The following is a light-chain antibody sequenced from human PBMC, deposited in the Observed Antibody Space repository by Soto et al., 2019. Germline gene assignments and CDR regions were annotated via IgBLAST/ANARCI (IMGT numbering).Light chain of an antibody. Sequence: EIVLTQSPDTLSLSPGERATLFCRASQTRSINSLAWYQQKPSQAPRLLIYAASTRHTGIPDMFNGSGSGTDLALTINRLEPEDFAVYFCQQYDGAPLTFGPGTKVDVK. CDR2: AAS. CDR3: QQYDGAPLT. CDR1: QTRSINS. V-gene: IGKV3-20*01. J-gene: IGKJ3*01.